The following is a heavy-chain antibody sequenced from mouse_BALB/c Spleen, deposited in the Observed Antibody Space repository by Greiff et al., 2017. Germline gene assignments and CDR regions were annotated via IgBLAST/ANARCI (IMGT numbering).Heavy chain of an antibody. CDR1: GFSLTSYG. J-gene: IGHJ2*01. D-gene: IGHD2-14*01. CDR3: ARKDRYDPYYFDY. V-gene: IGHV2-4-1*01. Sequence: QVHVKQSGPGLVQPSQSLSITCTVSGFSLTSYGVHWVRQSPGKGLEWLGVIWSGGSTDYNAAFISRLSISKDNSKSQVFFKMNSLQADDTAIYYCARKDRYDPYYFDYWGQGTTLTVSS. CDR2: IWSGGST.